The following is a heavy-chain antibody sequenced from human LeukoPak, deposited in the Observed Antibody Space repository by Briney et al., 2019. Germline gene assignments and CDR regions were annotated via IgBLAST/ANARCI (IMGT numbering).Heavy chain of an antibody. J-gene: IGHJ6*03. CDR2: IRSYSSYI. V-gene: IGHV3-21*01. Sequence: GGSLRLSCAASGFTFNNYGMHWVRQAPGKGLEWVATIRSYSSYIHYGDSVKGRFTISRDDAEKSVHLQMNNLRVEDTAVYFCARFSEVYYYVDVWGTGTTVTVSS. D-gene: IGHD2/OR15-2a*01. CDR1: GFTFNNYG. CDR3: ARFSEVYYYVDV.